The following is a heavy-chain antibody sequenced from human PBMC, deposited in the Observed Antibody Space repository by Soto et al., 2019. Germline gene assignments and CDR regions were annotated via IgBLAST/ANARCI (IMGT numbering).Heavy chain of an antibody. J-gene: IGHJ6*02. CDR3: AREERYELNYYSYYGMDV. CDR2: ISAYNGNT. Sequence: GASVKVSCKASGYTFTSYGISWVRQAPGQGLEWMGWISAYNGNTNYAQKLQGRVTMTTDTSTSTAYMELRSLRSDDTAVYYCAREERYELNYYSYYGMDVWGQGTTVTVS. CDR1: GYTFTSYG. V-gene: IGHV1-18*01. D-gene: IGHD5-12*01.